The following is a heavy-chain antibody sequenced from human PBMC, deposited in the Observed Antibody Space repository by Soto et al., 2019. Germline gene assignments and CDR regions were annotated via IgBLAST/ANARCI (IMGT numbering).Heavy chain of an antibody. CDR1: GGSISSGDYY. CDR2: IYYSGST. V-gene: IGHV4-30-4*01. J-gene: IGHJ6*02. CDR3: ARDDYSNYVGYYGMDV. D-gene: IGHD4-4*01. Sequence: ASETLSLTCTVYGGSISSGDYYWSWIRQPPGKGLEWIGYIYYSGSTYYNPSLKSRVTISVDTSKNQFSLKLSSVTAADTAVYYCARDDYSNYVGYYGMDVWGQGTTVTVSS.